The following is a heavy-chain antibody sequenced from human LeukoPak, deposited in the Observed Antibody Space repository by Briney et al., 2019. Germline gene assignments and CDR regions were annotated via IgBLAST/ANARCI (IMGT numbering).Heavy chain of an antibody. CDR1: GGSISRYY. CDR2: IYYNGST. J-gene: IGHJ5*02. Sequence: SETLSLTGTVSGGSISRYYWSWIRPPPGKGLEWIGNIYYNGSTNYKPSLKSRVTISVHTSKNQSSLNLRSLTAADTAVYYCARGGYSGYAFDRWGQGTRVTVSS. V-gene: IGHV4-59*01. CDR3: ARGGYSGYAFDR. D-gene: IGHD5-12*01.